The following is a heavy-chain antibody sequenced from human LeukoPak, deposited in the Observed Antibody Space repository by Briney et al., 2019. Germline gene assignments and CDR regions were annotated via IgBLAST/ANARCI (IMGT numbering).Heavy chain of an antibody. CDR3: ARFTGTYLAY. V-gene: IGHV4-59*01. CDR2: ISYSGST. D-gene: IGHD2-8*02. Sequence: PSETLSLTCTVSGGSISGYYWSWIRQPPGKGLEWIGHISYSGSTRYNSSLNSRVTISVDTSKNQFSLKLTSVTAADTAVYYCARFTGTYLAYWGQGTLVTVSS. J-gene: IGHJ4*02. CDR1: GGSISGYY.